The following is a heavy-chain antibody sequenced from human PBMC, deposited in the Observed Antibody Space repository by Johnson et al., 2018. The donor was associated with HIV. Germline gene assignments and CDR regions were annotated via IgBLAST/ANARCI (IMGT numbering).Heavy chain of an antibody. CDR1: GFSVSSNY. CDR2: LYSAGSA. CDR3: AKDLRVFDWFNAYDAFDI. J-gene: IGHJ3*02. V-gene: IGHV3-66*01. Sequence: VPLVESRGGLFRPGGPLILSCSASGFSVSSNYMNWVRQTPGKGLEWVSILYSAGSAYYADPVKGRFTISRDNSKNTLYLQMNSLRADDTAVYYCAKDLRVFDWFNAYDAFDIWGQGTMVTVSS. D-gene: IGHD3-9*01.